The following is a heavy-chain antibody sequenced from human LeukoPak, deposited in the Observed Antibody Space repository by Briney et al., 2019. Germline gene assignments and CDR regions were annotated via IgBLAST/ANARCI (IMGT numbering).Heavy chain of an antibody. CDR1: GGSFSGYY. J-gene: IGHJ5*02. Sequence: SETLSLTCAVYGGSFSGYYWSWIRQPPGKGLEWIGEINHSGSTNYNPSLKSRVTISVDTSKNQFSLKLSSVTAADTAVYYCARRFLQASAARYCCPNCWFDPWGQGTLVTVSS. D-gene: IGHD1-1*01. CDR2: INHSGST. V-gene: IGHV4-34*01. CDR3: ARRFLQASAARYCCPNCWFDP.